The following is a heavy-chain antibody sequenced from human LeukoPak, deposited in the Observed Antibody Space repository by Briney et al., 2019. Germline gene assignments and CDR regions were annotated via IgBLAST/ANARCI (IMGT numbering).Heavy chain of an antibody. Sequence: GGSLRLSCAAPGFTFSSYAMHWVRQAPGKGLEWVAVISYDGSNKYYADSVKGRFTISRDNSKNTLYLQMNSLRAEDTAVYYCASGGGYSYGRIDYWGQGTLVTVSS. D-gene: IGHD5-18*01. CDR3: ASGGGYSYGRIDY. V-gene: IGHV3-30-3*01. CDR1: GFTFSSYA. J-gene: IGHJ4*02. CDR2: ISYDGSNK.